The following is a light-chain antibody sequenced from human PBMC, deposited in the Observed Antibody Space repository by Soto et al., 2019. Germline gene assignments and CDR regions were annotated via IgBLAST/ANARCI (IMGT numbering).Light chain of an antibody. Sequence: DIVLTQSPGTLSVSLGERATLSCRASQTLRSSFLAWYQQRLGQAPRLLIYGASRRATGIPDRFSGSGSGTDFTLTISSLEPEDFAVYYCQQYGSSPLTFGGGTKVEIK. CDR3: QQYGSSPLT. J-gene: IGKJ4*02. CDR2: GAS. CDR1: QTLRSSF. V-gene: IGKV3-20*01.